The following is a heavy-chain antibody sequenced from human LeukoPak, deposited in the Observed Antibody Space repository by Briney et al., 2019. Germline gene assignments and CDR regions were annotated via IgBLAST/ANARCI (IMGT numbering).Heavy chain of an antibody. D-gene: IGHD5-12*01. CDR2: IKSKTDGGTI. Sequence: PGGSLRLSCAVSGFPLSNAWMSWVRQAPGKGLEWLGRIKSKTDGGTIDYAAPVKGRFTISRDDSKNTLYLQMNSLKTEDTAVYYCATDGPVATILPYFDHWGQGTLVTVSS. CDR3: ATDGPVATILPYFDH. CDR1: GFPLSNAW. V-gene: IGHV3-15*01. J-gene: IGHJ4*02.